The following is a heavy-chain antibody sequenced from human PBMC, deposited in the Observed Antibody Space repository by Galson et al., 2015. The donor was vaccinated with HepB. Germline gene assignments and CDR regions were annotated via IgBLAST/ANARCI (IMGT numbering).Heavy chain of an antibody. V-gene: IGHV3-64D*06. CDR3: VKVPRSGNTFDY. Sequence: SLRLSCAASGFIFSNYAMHWVRQAPVKGLTYVSGISSSGGTTYYADSARDRFTISRDNSKNTLYLQMGSLRTEDTAIYYCVKVPRSGNTFDYWGQGTLVTVSS. CDR1: GFIFSNYA. J-gene: IGHJ4*02. CDR2: ISSSGGTT. D-gene: IGHD3-3*01.